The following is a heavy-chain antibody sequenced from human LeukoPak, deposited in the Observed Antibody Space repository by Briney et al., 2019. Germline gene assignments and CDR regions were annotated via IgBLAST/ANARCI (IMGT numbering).Heavy chain of an antibody. J-gene: IGHJ5*02. Sequence: SETLSLTCTVSGGSISSYYWNWIRQPPGKGLEWIGFIYYSGNTNYNPSLKSRVTISVDTSKNQFSLNLTSVTAADTAVYYRARFTPQGYGWGGYNRFDPWGQGTLVTVSS. D-gene: IGHD3-16*01. CDR1: GGSISSYY. CDR2: IYYSGNT. CDR3: ARFTPQGYGWGGYNRFDP. V-gene: IGHV4-59*01.